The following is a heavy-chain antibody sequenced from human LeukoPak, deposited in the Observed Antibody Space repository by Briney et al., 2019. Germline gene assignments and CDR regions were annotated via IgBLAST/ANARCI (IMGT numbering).Heavy chain of an antibody. Sequence: SETLSLTCTVSGGSISSYYWTWIRQPAGKGLEWIGRIHTSGNTNYSPALKSRVTMSVDTSKNQVSLKLYSVTAADTAVYYCARGGPYYYDSSAYQLGGESWGQGTLVTVSS. D-gene: IGHD3-22*01. J-gene: IGHJ5*02. V-gene: IGHV4-4*07. CDR3: ARGGPYYYDSSAYQLGGES. CDR1: GGSISSYY. CDR2: IHTSGNT.